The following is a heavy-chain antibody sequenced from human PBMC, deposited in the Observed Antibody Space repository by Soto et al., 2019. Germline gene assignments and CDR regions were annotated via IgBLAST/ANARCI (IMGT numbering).Heavy chain of an antibody. CDR2: IYSGGST. CDR3: ARARAIAARPYYYYGMDV. Sequence: GGSLRLSCAASGFTVSSNYMSWVRQAPGKGLEWVSVIYSGGSTYYADSVKGRFTISRDNSKNTLYLQMNSLRAEDTAVYYCARARAIAARPYYYYGMDVWGQGTTVTVSS. CDR1: GFTVSSNY. V-gene: IGHV3-53*01. D-gene: IGHD6-6*01. J-gene: IGHJ6*02.